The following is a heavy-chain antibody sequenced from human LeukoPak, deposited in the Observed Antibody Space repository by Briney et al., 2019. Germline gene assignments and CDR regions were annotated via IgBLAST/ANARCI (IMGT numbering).Heavy chain of an antibody. D-gene: IGHD6-13*01. CDR2: ISSKGGST. CDR3: ARDGEAAARPAAFDI. V-gene: IGHV3-64*01. Sequence: GGSLRLSRAASGFTFSSYAMHWVRQAPGKGLEYVSAISSKGGSTYYANSVKGRFTISRDNSKNTLYLQMGSLRAEDMAVYYCARDGEAAARPAAFDIWGQGTMVTVSS. CDR1: GFTFSSYA. J-gene: IGHJ3*02.